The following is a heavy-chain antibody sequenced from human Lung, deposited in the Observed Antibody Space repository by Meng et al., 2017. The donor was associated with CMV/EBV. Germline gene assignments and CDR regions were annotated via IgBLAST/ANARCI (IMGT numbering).Heavy chain of an antibody. Sequence: CPCSWFSLSTDGVGVGWIRQPPGKALEWFALIYWNDDKRYRPSLRNRLTVTKDTSKNQVVLTMANMDPVDTATYYCAHRIFWSGYYDYWGQGILVTVSS. CDR3: AHRIFWSGYYDY. V-gene: IGHV2-5*01. J-gene: IGHJ4*02. CDR2: IYWNDDK. D-gene: IGHD3-3*01. CDR1: WFSLSTDGVG.